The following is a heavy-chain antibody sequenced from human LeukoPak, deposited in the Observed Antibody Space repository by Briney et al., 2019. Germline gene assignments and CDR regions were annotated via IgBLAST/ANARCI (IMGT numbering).Heavy chain of an antibody. Sequence: GGSLRLSCAASGFTFSSYEMNWVRQAPGKGLEWVSYISSSGSTIYYADSVKGRFTISRDNAKNSLYLQMNSLRAEDTAAYYCARTQGVAILWGQGTLVTVSS. CDR2: ISSSGSTI. D-gene: IGHD3-3*01. J-gene: IGHJ4*02. CDR3: ARTQGVAIL. CDR1: GFTFSSYE. V-gene: IGHV3-48*03.